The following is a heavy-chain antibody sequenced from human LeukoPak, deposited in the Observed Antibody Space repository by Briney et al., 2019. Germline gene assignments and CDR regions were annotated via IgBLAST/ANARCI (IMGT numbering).Heavy chain of an antibody. CDR2: INSDGSST. CDR1: GFTFSSDW. D-gene: IGHD4/OR15-4a*01. CDR3: ARDTNYDYFDY. J-gene: IGHJ4*02. V-gene: IGHV3-74*01. Sequence: GGSLRLSWAAAGFTFSSDWMHWVRQAQGKGLVWVSRINSDGSSTSYADSVKGRFTISRDNAKNTLYLQMNSLRAEDTAVYYCARDTNYDYFDYWGQGTLVTVSS.